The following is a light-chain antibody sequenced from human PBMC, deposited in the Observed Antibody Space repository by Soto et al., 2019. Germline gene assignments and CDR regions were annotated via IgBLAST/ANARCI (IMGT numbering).Light chain of an antibody. CDR2: AAS. CDR3: QQYYSYPH. CDR1: QGISSY. V-gene: IGKV1-8*01. Sequence: AIRMTQSPSSLSASTGDRVTITCRASQGISSYLAWYQQKPEKAPKLLIYAASTLQSGVPSRFSGSGSGTDFTLTISCLQSEDFATYYCQQYYSYPHFGPGTKVDIK. J-gene: IGKJ3*01.